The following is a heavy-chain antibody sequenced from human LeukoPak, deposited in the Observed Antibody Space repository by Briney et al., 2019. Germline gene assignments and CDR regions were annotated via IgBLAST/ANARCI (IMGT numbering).Heavy chain of an antibody. V-gene: IGHV1-8*01. CDR3: ARPTTMVRGAPLGY. CDR1: GYTFTSYD. D-gene: IGHD3-10*01. Sequence: ASVKVSCKASGYTFTSYDINWVRQATGQGLEWMGWMNSNSGNTGHAQKFQGRVTMTRNTSISTAYMELSSLRSEDTAVYYCARPTTMVRGAPLGYWGQGTLVTVSS. CDR2: MNSNSGNT. J-gene: IGHJ4*02.